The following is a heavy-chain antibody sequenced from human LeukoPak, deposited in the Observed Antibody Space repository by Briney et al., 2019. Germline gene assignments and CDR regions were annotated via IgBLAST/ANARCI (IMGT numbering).Heavy chain of an antibody. D-gene: IGHD3-10*01. V-gene: IGHV3-30*18. CDR3: AKDQKGTYYYGSGSYQNYYYGMDV. J-gene: IGHJ6*02. CDR2: ISYDGSNK. CDR1: GFTFSSYG. Sequence: GGSLRLSCAASGFTFSSYGMHWVRQAAGKGLEWVAVISYDGSNKYYADSVKGRFTISRDNSKNTLYLQMNSLRAEDTAVYYCAKDQKGTYYYGSGSYQNYYYGMDVWGQGTTVTVS.